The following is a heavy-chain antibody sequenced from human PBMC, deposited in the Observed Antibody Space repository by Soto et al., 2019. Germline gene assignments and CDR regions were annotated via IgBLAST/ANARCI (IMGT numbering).Heavy chain of an antibody. D-gene: IGHD3-9*01. Sequence: QVQLQESGPGLVKPSQTLSLTCTVSGGSISSGGYYWSWIRQHPGKGLEWIGYIYYSGSTYYTPSLKSRVTISVDTSKNQFSLKLSSVTAADTAVYYCARAEYDILTGYYQGFFDYWGQGTLVTVSS. V-gene: IGHV4-31*03. J-gene: IGHJ4*02. CDR3: ARAEYDILTGYYQGFFDY. CDR2: IYYSGST. CDR1: GGSISSGGYY.